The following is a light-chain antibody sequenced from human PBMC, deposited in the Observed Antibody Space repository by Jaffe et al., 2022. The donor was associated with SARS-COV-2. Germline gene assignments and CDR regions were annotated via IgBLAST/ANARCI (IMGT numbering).Light chain of an antibody. V-gene: IGKV3-20*01. CDR2: GAY. Sequence: EIVLTQSPGTLSLSPGERATLSCRASQSVSSNYLAWYQQEPGQAPRLLIYGAYSRATGIPDRFSGSGSGTDFTLTISRLEPEDFAVYYCQQYGSSPPGTFGQGTKVEIK. J-gene: IGKJ1*01. CDR1: QSVSSNY. CDR3: QQYGSSPPGT.